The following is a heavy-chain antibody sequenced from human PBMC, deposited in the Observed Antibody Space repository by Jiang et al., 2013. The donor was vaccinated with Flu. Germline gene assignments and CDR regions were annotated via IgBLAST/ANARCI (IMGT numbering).Heavy chain of an antibody. CDR3: ARQGYSGSYRHFDY. Sequence: RQMPGKGLEWMGIIYPGDSDTRYSPSFQGQVTISADKSISTAYLQWSSLKASDTAMYYCARQGYSGSYRHFDYWGQGTLVTVSS. D-gene: IGHD1-26*01. CDR2: IYPGDSDT. J-gene: IGHJ4*02. V-gene: IGHV5-51*01.